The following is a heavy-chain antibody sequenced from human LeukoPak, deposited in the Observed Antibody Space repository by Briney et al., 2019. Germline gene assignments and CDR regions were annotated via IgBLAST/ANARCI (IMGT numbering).Heavy chain of an antibody. D-gene: IGHD2-2*01. V-gene: IGHV1-69*05. CDR2: IIPIFGTA. Sequence: SVKVSCKASGGTLSSYAISWVRQAPGQGLEWMGRIIPIFGTANYAQKFQGRVTITTDESTGTAYMELSSLRSEDTAVYYCARDRGVVVPAATRLNWFDPWGQGTLVTVSS. J-gene: IGHJ5*02. CDR3: ARDRGVVVPAATRLNWFDP. CDR1: GGTLSSYA.